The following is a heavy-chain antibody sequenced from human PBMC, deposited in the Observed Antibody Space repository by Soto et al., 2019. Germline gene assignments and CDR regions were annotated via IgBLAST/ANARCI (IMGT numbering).Heavy chain of an antibody. CDR2: IHSDGSAT. Sequence: DVQLVESGGGSVQPGGSLSLSCAATGFNFSYYWMHWVRQAPGQGLVWVSRIHSDGSATTDADSVKGRFTISRDNAKNTLYMQMNSLRAEDTAVYYCARGQWGAFDLWPRDNGHRRF. CDR3: ARGQWGAFDL. CDR1: GFNFSYYW. J-gene: IGHJ3*01. V-gene: IGHV3-74*01. D-gene: IGHD1-26*01.